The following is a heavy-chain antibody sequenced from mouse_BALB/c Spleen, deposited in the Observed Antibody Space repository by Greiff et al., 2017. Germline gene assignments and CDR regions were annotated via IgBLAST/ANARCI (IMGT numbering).Heavy chain of an antibody. CDR3: ARNEGFRYAMDY. J-gene: IGHJ4*01. Sequence: VQLKESGPGLVKPSQSLSLTCTVTGYSITSDYAWNWIRQFPGNKLEWMGYISYSGSTSYNPSLKSRISITRDTSKNQFFLQLNSVTTEDTATYYCARNEGFRYAMDYWGQGTSVTVSS. CDR1: GYSITSDYA. CDR2: ISYSGST. V-gene: IGHV3-2*02.